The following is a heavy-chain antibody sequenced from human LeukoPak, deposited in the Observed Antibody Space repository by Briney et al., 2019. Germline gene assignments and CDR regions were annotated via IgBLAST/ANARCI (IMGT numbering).Heavy chain of an antibody. J-gene: IGHJ5*02. CDR2: IIPIFGTA. D-gene: IGHD3-22*01. V-gene: IGHV1-69*05. CDR1: GGTFSSYA. CDR3: ARYRLSDSPSNWFDP. Sequence: SVKVSCKASGGTFSSYAISWVRQAPGQGLEWMGGIIPIFGTANYAQKFQGRVTLTTDTSTNTAYMQLGSLMSDDTAVYYCARYRLSDSPSNWFDPWGQGTLVTVSS.